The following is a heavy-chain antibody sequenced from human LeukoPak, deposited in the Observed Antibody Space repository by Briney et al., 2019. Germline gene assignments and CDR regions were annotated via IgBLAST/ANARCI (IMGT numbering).Heavy chain of an antibody. D-gene: IGHD3-3*01. CDR2: INHSGST. Sequence: SETLSLTCAVYGVSFSGYYWSWIRQPPGKGLEWIGEINHSGSTNYNPSLKSRVTISVDTSKNQFSLKLSSVTAADTAVYYCARGPLITIFGVVIGGLDYYYYMDVWGKGTTVTVSS. CDR1: GVSFSGYY. V-gene: IGHV4-34*01. J-gene: IGHJ6*03. CDR3: ARGPLITIFGVVIGGLDYYYYMDV.